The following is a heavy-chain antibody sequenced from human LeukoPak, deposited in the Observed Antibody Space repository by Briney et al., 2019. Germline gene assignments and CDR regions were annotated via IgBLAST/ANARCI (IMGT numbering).Heavy chain of an antibody. V-gene: IGHV1-18*04. J-gene: IGHJ4*02. CDR1: GYTFTGYY. Sequence: ASVKVSCKASGYTFTGYYMHWVRQAPGQGLEWMGWISAYNGNTNYAQTLQGRVTMTTDTSTSTAYMELRSLRSDDTAVYYCARCHYYGSGNYVRVYSPDYWGQGTLVTVSS. D-gene: IGHD3-10*01. CDR2: ISAYNGNT. CDR3: ARCHYYGSGNYVRVYSPDY.